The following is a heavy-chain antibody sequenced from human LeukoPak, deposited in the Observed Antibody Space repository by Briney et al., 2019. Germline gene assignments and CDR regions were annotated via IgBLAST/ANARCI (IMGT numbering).Heavy chain of an antibody. CDR2: INHSGST. CDR3: ARVPHDSSGYNY. V-gene: IGHV4-34*01. J-gene: IGHJ4*02. Sequence: KPSETLSLTCAVYGGSFSGYYWSWIRQPPGKGLEWIGEINHSGSTNYNPSLKSRVTISVDTSKNQFSLKLSSVTAADTAVYYRARVPHDSSGYNYWGQGTLVTVSS. CDR1: GGSFSGYY. D-gene: IGHD3-22*01.